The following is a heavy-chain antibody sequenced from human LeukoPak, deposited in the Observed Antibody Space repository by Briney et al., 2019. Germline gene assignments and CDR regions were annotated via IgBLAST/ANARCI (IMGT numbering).Heavy chain of an antibody. CDR2: IYYSGST. J-gene: IGHJ4*02. V-gene: IGHV4-59*08. CDR1: GGSISSYY. CDR3: ARGVTRRWYSFDY. D-gene: IGHD2-21*02. Sequence: PSETLSLTCTVSGGSISSYYWSWIRQPPGKGLEWIGYIYYSGSTNYNPSLKSRVTISVDTFKSQFSLKLSSVTAADTAVYYCARGVTRRWYSFDYGGKGPLVTVSS.